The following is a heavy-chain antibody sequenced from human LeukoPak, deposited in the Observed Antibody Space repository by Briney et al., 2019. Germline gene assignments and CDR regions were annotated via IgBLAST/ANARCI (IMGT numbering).Heavy chain of an antibody. CDR2: INHSGST. Sequence: SETLSLTCAVYGGSFSGYYWSWIRQPPGKGLEWIGEINHSGSTNYNPSLKSRVTISVDTSKNQFSLKLSSVTAADTAVYYCARELQLNAFDIWGQGTMVTVSS. J-gene: IGHJ3*02. CDR3: ARELQLNAFDI. CDR1: GGSFSGYY. V-gene: IGHV4-34*01. D-gene: IGHD5-24*01.